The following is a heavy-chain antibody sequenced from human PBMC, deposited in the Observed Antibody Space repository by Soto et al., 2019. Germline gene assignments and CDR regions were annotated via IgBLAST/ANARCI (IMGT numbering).Heavy chain of an antibody. D-gene: IGHD3-10*01. CDR3: AKALPTLLWFGDPSAGFDY. CDR2: IAGSGGGA. J-gene: IGHJ4*02. Sequence: PGGSLRLSCEASEFTFSNYGMSWVRQAPGKGLEWVSAIAGSGGGANYADSVKGRFTISRDNSKNTLYLQMNSLRAEDTAVYYCAKALPTLLWFGDPSAGFDYWGQGTLVTVSS. V-gene: IGHV3-23*01. CDR1: EFTFSNYG.